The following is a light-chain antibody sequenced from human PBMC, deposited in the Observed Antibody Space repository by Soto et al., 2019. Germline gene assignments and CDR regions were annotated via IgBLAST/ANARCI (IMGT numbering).Light chain of an antibody. CDR3: LQHNSYPRA. CDR2: AAS. J-gene: IGKJ1*01. Sequence: DIQMTQSPSSLSAFVGDRVTITCRASQDIGNDLGWYQQKPGKAPNRLIYAASSLQSGVPSRFSGSGSGTEFTLTISSLQPDDFATYYCLQHNSYPRAFSQGTKVEI. CDR1: QDIGND. V-gene: IGKV1-17*01.